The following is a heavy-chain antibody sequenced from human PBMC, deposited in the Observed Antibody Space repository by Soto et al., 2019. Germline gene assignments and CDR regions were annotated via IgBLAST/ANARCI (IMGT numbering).Heavy chain of an antibody. CDR1: GGSMSSYY. D-gene: IGHD4-17*01. V-gene: IGHV4-4*07. CDR2: IYTSGST. J-gene: IGHJ6*02. CDR3: ARDSPVFYGDYEYYYYYGMDV. Sequence: QVQLQESGPGLVKPSETLSLTCTVSGGSMSSYYWSWIRQPAGKGLEWIGRIYTSGSTNYNPSLKSRVTMSVDTSKNQFSLKLSSVTAADTAVYYCARDSPVFYGDYEYYYYYGMDVWGQGTTVTVSS.